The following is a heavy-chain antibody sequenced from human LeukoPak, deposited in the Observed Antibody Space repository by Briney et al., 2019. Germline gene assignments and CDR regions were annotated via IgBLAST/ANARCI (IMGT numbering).Heavy chain of an antibody. Sequence: LSGGSLRLSCAASGFTFRNYAMTWVRQAPGKGLEWVSVVTGNGDTTYYADSLKGRFTISRDNSRNTLYLQMNSLRAEDTAVYHCARNAADCTTSASYDSWGQGTLVTVSS. CDR2: VTGNGDTT. CDR3: ARNAADCTTSASYDS. D-gene: IGHD2-8*01. V-gene: IGHV3-23*01. CDR1: GFTFRNYA. J-gene: IGHJ4*02.